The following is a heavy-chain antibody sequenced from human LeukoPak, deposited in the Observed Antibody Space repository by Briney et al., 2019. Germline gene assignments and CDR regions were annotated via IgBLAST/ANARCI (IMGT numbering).Heavy chain of an antibody. D-gene: IGHD6-13*01. Sequence: SETLSLTCTVSGGSISSYYWSWIRQPPGKGLEWIGYIYYSGSTNYNPSLKSRVTISVDTSKNQFSLKLSPVTAADTAVYYCARGVIGGSSWYWDYWGQGTLVTVSS. V-gene: IGHV4-59*01. CDR3: ARGVIGGSSWYWDY. CDR1: GGSISSYY. CDR2: IYYSGST. J-gene: IGHJ4*02.